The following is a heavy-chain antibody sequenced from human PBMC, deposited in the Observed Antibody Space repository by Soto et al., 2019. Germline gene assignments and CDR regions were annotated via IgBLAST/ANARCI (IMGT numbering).Heavy chain of an antibody. Sequence: PGGSLKLSCAASGFTFSDYEMNWVRQAPGKGLEWVSYISSSGKTIYYADSGKGRFTISRDNPKNSLYLQMNSLRTEDTAVYYCAKDEGRYPYGLRDCWGQGTLVTVSS. J-gene: IGHJ4*02. CDR2: ISSSGKTI. CDR1: GFTFSDYE. D-gene: IGHD5-18*01. V-gene: IGHV3-48*03. CDR3: AKDEGRYPYGLRDC.